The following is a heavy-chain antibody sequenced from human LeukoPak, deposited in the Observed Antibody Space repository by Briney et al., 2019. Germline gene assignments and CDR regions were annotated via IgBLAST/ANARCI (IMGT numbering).Heavy chain of an antibody. J-gene: IGHJ4*02. CDR1: GFPFSSYW. D-gene: IGHD5-24*01. CDR2: IKQDGSKK. V-gene: IGHV3-7*04. CDR3: TRVGYIDGGIDY. Sequence: GGSLRLSCVASGFPFSSYWMTWVRQAPGKGLEWVANIKQDGSKKSYVDSVKGRFTISKDNAKNSLYLQMNSLRAEDTAIYYCTRVGYIDGGIDYWGQGTLVTVSS.